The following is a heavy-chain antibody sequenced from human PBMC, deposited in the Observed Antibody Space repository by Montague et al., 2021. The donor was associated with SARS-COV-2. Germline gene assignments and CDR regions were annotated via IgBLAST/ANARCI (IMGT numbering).Heavy chain of an antibody. CDR3: ARPASGIGYAFDV. D-gene: IGHD3-10*01. Sequence: SETLPLTCTVSGGSISSSSYYWGWIRQPPGKGLEWIGNIYSSGSTYYNPSLKSRVTISVDTSKDQFSLNLNSVTVADTAIYFCARPASGIGYAFDVWGQGTMVTVSS. V-gene: IGHV4-39*01. J-gene: IGHJ3*01. CDR2: IYSSGST. CDR1: GGSISSSSYY.